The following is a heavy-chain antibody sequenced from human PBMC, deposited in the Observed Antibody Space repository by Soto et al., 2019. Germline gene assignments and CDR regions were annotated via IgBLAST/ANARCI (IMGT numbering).Heavy chain of an antibody. J-gene: IGHJ6*02. D-gene: IGHD6-19*01. CDR1: GGTFSTYA. CDR3: ARESDSSGWYRILPYYYYGMDV. Sequence: SVKVSCKASGGTFSTYAISWVRQAPGQGLEWMGGIIPIFGTANYAQKFQGRVTITADESTSTAYMELSSLRSEDTAVYYCARESDSSGWYRILPYYYYGMDVWGQGTTVTVSS. V-gene: IGHV1-69*13. CDR2: IIPIFGTA.